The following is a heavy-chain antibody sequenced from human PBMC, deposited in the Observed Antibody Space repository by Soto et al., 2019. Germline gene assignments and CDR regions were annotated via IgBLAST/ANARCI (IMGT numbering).Heavy chain of an antibody. CDR3: ARGYCSSTSCQYYFDF. D-gene: IGHD2-2*01. J-gene: IGHJ4*02. Sequence: ASVKVSCKASGYTFTGYAIHWVRQAPGQRHEWMGWINGGNGGTKYSQKFQGRVTITRDTSASTAYMELTSLGSEDTAVYHCARGYCSSTSCQYYFDFWGQGTLVTVSS. CDR1: GYTFTGYA. V-gene: IGHV1-3*01. CDR2: INGGNGGT.